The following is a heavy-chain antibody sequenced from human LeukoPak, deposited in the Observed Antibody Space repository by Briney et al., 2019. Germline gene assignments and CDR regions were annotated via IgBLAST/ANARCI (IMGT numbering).Heavy chain of an antibody. J-gene: IGHJ4*02. V-gene: IGHV3-7*01. CDR2: IKQDGSQK. CDR3: ARDLSRSFSMIRGLIQHREFDF. CDR1: GFTFSSYW. D-gene: IGHD3-10*01. Sequence: GGSLRLSCAVSGFTFSSYWMTWVRQAPGKGLEWVANIKQDGSQKYYVDSVKGRFTIPKDNAKNSLYLQMNSLRAEDTAVYYCARDLSRSFSMIRGLIQHREFDFWGRGTLVTVSS.